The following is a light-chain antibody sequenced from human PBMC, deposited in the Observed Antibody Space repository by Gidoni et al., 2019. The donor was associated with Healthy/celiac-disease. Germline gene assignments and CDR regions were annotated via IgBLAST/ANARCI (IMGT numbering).Light chain of an antibody. CDR1: KLGDKY. CDR3: QAWDSSTHYV. Sequence: SYALTQPPSVSVSPGQTASITCSGDKLGDKYACWSQQKPGQSPVLVIYQDSKRPAGIAERFSGSNSGNTDTLTISGTQDMDEDEYYCQAWDSSTHYVFGTGTKVTVL. CDR2: QDS. V-gene: IGLV3-1*01. J-gene: IGLJ1*01.